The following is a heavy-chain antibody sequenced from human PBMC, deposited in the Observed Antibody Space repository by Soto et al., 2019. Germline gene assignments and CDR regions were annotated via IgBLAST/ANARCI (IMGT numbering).Heavy chain of an antibody. CDR3: ARAPQDTAMVHIYFDY. Sequence: GASVKVSCKASGYTFTSYYMHWVRQAPGQGLEWMGIINPSGGSTSYAQKFQGRVTMTRDTSTSTVYMELSSLRSEDTAVYYCARAPQDTAMVHIYFDYWGQGTLVTVSS. D-gene: IGHD5-18*01. CDR2: INPSGGST. CDR1: GYTFTSYY. J-gene: IGHJ4*02. V-gene: IGHV1-46*01.